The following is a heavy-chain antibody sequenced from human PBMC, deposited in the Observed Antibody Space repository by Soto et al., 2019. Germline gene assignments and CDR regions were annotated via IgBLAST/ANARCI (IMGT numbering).Heavy chain of an antibody. CDR2: IYYSGST. CDR3: ARASSNFRLF. J-gene: IGHJ4*02. V-gene: IGHV4-31*03. CDR1: GGSISSGGYY. D-gene: IGHD4-4*01. Sequence: NPSETLSLTCTVSGGSISSGGYYWSWIRQHPGKGLEWVGYIYYSGSTYYNPSLKSRVTISVDTSKNQFSLKLSSVTAADTAVYYCARASSNFRLFWGQGTLVAVSS.